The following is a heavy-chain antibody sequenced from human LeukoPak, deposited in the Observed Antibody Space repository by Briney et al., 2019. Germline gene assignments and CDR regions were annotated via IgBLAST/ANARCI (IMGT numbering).Heavy chain of an antibody. CDR2: ISSDTSYI. J-gene: IGHJ4*02. CDR1: GFTFSSYN. CDR3: ARDTSTVTNREFDY. D-gene: IGHD4-17*01. Sequence: PGGSLRLSCAASGFTFSSYNMNWVRQAPGKGLEWVSLISSDTSYIHYADSVKGRFTISRDNAKNSVFLQMNSLRAEDTAVYYCARDTSTVTNREFDYWGQGTLATVSS. V-gene: IGHV3-21*01.